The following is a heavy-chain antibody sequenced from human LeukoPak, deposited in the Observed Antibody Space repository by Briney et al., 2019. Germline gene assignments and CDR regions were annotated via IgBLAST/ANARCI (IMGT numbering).Heavy chain of an antibody. V-gene: IGHV3-7*01. Sequence: SGGSLRLSCAASGFTFSSYWMSWVRQAPGKGLEWVANIKKDGSEKYYVDSVKGRFTISRDNAKNSLYLQMNSLRAEDTAVYYCARDRYYYDSSGYQSRVEAFGIWGQGTMVTVSS. CDR1: GFTFSSYW. D-gene: IGHD3-22*01. J-gene: IGHJ3*02. CDR2: IKKDGSEK. CDR3: ARDRYYYDSSGYQSRVEAFGI.